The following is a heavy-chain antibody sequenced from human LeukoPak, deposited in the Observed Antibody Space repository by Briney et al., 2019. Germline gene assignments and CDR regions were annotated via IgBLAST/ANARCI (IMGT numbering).Heavy chain of an antibody. Sequence: GGSLRLSCAASKFFFHGYWMSWVRQAPGKGLEWVANIKQDGSEGYYMDSVKGRFTISRDNAKNLLFLQMNSLRPDDTAVYYCARLNFWSNSYAAPFDSWGQGSLVAVSS. CDR3: ARLNFWSNSYAAPFDS. D-gene: IGHD3-16*01. CDR1: KFFFHGYW. J-gene: IGHJ4*02. CDR2: IKQDGSEG. V-gene: IGHV3-7*01.